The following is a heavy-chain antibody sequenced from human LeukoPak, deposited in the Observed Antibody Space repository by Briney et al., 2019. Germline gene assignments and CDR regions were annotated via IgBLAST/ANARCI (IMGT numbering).Heavy chain of an antibody. CDR2: IYHSGST. V-gene: IGHV4-30-2*01. J-gene: IGHJ5*02. CDR3: ARDKGAAVAGTWFDP. Sequence: SETLSLTCAVSGGSISSGGYSWSWIRQPPGKGLEWIGYIYHSGSTYYNPSLKSRVTISVDRSKNQFSLKLSSATAADTAVYYCARDKGAAVAGTWFDPWGQGTLVTVSS. CDR1: GGSISSGGYS. D-gene: IGHD6-19*01.